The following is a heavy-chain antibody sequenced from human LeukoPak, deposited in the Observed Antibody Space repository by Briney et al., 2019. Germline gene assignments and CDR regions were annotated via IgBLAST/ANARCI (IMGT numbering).Heavy chain of an antibody. D-gene: IGHD6-13*01. V-gene: IGHV1-69*13. CDR3: ASGIAAAGLFDY. J-gene: IGHJ4*02. CDR1: VGTCSSYA. CDR2: IIPIFGTA. Sequence: SVKVSCRASVGTCSSYAISWVRQAPGQGLEWMGGIIPIFGTANYAQKFQGRVTITADESTSAAYMELSSLRSEDTAVYYCASGIAAAGLFDYWGQGTLVTVSS.